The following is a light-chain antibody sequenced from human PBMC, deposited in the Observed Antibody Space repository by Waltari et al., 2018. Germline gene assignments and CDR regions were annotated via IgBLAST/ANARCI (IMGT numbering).Light chain of an antibody. J-gene: IGKJ4*01. CDR2: GAS. CDR3: QQYNDWPPLT. CDR1: QMISSN. V-gene: IGKV3-15*01. Sequence: EIVMTQSPATLSMSPGARATLSCRASQMISSNLAWYQQKPGQAPRLLIYGASTRATGVPARFSGSGSGTESTLTISSLQSQDFAVYYCQQYNDWPPLTFGGGTKVEIK.